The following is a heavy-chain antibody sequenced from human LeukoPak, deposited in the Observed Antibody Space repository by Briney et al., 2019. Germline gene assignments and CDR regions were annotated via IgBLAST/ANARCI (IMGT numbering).Heavy chain of an antibody. V-gene: IGHV1-69*02. CDR3: ARGSITIFGVVTPGYYYGMDV. CDR2: IIPILGIA. Sequence: ASVKVSCKASGYTFTAYYMHWVRQAPGQGLEWMGRIIPILGIANYAQKFQGRVTITADKSTSTAYMELSSLRSEDTAVYYCARGSITIFGVVTPGYYYGMDVWGQGTTVTVSS. J-gene: IGHJ6*02. D-gene: IGHD3-3*01. CDR1: GYTFTAYY.